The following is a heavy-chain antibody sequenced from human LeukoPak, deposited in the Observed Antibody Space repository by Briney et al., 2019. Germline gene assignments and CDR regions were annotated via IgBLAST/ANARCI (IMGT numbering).Heavy chain of an antibody. J-gene: IGHJ3*02. D-gene: IGHD1-14*01. CDR2: IYSGGST. CDR1: GYTVSSKY. V-gene: IGHV3-66*01. Sequence: GGSLILSCAASGYTVSSKYMTWVRQAPGKGLEWVSLIYSGGSTYYADSVKGRFTVSRDNSKNTLYLQMNSLRAEDTAVYYCARDFAGNHDCFDIWGQGTMVTVSS. CDR3: ARDFAGNHDCFDI.